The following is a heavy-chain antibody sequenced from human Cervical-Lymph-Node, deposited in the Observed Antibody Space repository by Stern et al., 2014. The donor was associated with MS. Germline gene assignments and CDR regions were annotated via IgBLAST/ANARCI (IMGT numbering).Heavy chain of an antibody. CDR2: IIPILGIA. CDR3: ARDRLDIVVVVAATHYGMDV. CDR1: GGTFSSYT. V-gene: IGHV1-69*04. J-gene: IGHJ6*02. D-gene: IGHD2-15*01. Sequence: QLVESGAEVKKPGSSVKVSCKASGGTFSSYTISWVRQAPGQGLEWMGXIIPILGIANYAQKFQGRVTITADKSTSTAYMELSSLRSEDTAVYYCARDRLDIVVVVAATHYGMDVWGQGTTVTVSS.